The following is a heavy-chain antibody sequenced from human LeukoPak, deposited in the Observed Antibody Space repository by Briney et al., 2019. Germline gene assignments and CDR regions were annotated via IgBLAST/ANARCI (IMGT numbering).Heavy chain of an antibody. V-gene: IGHV4-59*11. CDR2: IYYNGDT. Sequence: SETLSLTRTVSGASMSSHYWSWIRQPPGKGLEWIGFIYYNGDTKYNPSLKSRVTISVDTSKNQFSLNLTSVIAADTAVYYCAKGGASSKWLDPWGQGTLVTVSS. D-gene: IGHD3-16*02. CDR3: AKGGASSKWLDP. CDR1: GASMSSHY. J-gene: IGHJ5*02.